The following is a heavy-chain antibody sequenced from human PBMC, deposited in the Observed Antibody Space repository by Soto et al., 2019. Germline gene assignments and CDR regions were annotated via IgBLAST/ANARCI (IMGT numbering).Heavy chain of an antibody. Sequence: PSETLSLTCAVYGGSFSGYYWSWIRQPPGKGLEWIGEINHSGSTSYNPSLKSRVTISVDTSKNQFSLKLSSVTAADTAVYYCARGHKAMSLVYWGQGTLVTVSS. CDR3: ARGHKAMSLVY. V-gene: IGHV4-34*01. D-gene: IGHD5-18*01. J-gene: IGHJ4*02. CDR1: GGSFSGYY. CDR2: INHSGST.